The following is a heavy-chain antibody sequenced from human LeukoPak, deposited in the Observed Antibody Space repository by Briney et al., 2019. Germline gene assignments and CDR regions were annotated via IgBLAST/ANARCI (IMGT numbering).Heavy chain of an antibody. D-gene: IGHD3-16*01. Sequence: SETLSLTCTVSGGSISSYYWSWIRQPPGKGLEWIGYIDYSGSTNYNPSLKSRVTISVDTSKNQFSLKLSSVTAADTAVYYCARRGYSGGGWYFDLWGRGTLVTVSS. CDR3: ARRGYSGGGWYFDL. V-gene: IGHV4-59*01. CDR1: GGSISSYY. J-gene: IGHJ2*01. CDR2: IDYSGST.